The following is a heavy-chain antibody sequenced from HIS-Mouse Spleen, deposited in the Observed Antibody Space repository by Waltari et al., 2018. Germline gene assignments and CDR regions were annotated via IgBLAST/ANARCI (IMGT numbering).Heavy chain of an antibody. J-gene: IGHJ2*01. CDR3: AREIPYSSSWYDWYFDL. CDR1: GGSISSSSYY. Sequence: QLQLQESGPGLVKPSETLSLTCTVSGGSISSSSYYWGGIRQPPGKGLEWIGSIYYSGSTYYNPSLKSRVTISVETSKNQFSLKLSSVTAADTAVYYCAREIPYSSSWYDWYFDLWGRGTLVTVSS. V-gene: IGHV4-39*07. CDR2: IYYSGST. D-gene: IGHD6-13*01.